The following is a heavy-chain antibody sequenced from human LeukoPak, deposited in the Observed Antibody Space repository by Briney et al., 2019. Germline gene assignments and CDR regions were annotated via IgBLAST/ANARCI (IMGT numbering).Heavy chain of an antibody. CDR3: ASPHSYGCLTY. J-gene: IGHJ4*02. V-gene: IGHV1-18*01. CDR2: TSTNNGDT. CDR1: GYSFTSFG. D-gene: IGHD5-18*01. Sequence: ASVRVSCKTWGYSFTSFGISWVGPVPGRGVEWMGWTSTNNGDTEYEQKFRGRFTMTTDTSTRTAYMELRSLRSDDTAVYYCASPHSYGCLTYWGQGTLVTVSS.